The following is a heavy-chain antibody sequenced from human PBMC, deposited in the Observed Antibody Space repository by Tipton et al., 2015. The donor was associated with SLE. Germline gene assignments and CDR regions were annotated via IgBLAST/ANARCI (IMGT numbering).Heavy chain of an antibody. V-gene: IGHV3-72*01. Sequence: GSLRLSCAASGFTFSSYAMHWVRQAPGKGLEWAGRTRNKANSYTTEYAASVKGRFTISRDDSKNSLYLQMNSLRAEDTAVYYCARAFYGSGSACIDYWGQGTLVTVSS. CDR1: GFTFSSYA. CDR3: ARAFYGSGSACIDY. CDR2: TRNKANSYTT. J-gene: IGHJ4*02. D-gene: IGHD3-10*01.